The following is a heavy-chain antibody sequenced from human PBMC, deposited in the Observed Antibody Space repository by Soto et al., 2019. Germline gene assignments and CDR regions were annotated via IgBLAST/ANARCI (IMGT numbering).Heavy chain of an antibody. CDR2: MNPNSGNT. Sequence: SSVKVSCKASGYTFTSYDINWVRQATGQGLEWMGWMNPNSGNTGYAQKFQGRVTMTRNTSISTAYMELSSLRSEDTAVYYYARAYYDFWSGYYTVYYYYYMDVWGKGTTVTVSS. CDR1: GYTFTSYD. J-gene: IGHJ6*03. V-gene: IGHV1-8*01. CDR3: ARAYYDFWSGYYTVYYYYYMDV. D-gene: IGHD3-3*01.